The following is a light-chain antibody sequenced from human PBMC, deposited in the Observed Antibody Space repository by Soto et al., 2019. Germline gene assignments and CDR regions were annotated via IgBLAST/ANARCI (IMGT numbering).Light chain of an antibody. CDR3: QQRAIWPYT. V-gene: IGKV3-11*01. CDR1: RTVFNF. J-gene: IGKJ2*01. Sequence: EIALTQSPATLSLSPGERATLSCRANRTVFNFLIWYQQKPGQAPRLLLYDASNRATDIPARFSGTGSGTDFRLTISRLDPEDFALYFCQQRAIWPYTFGPGTKLEIK. CDR2: DAS.